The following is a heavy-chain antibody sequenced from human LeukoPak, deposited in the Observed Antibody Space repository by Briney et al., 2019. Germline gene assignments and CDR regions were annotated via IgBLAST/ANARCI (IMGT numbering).Heavy chain of an antibody. D-gene: IGHD6-19*01. Sequence: SETLSLTCTVSGGSISSYYWSWIRQPPGKGLEWIGYIYYSGSTNYNPSLKSRVTISVDTSKNQSSLKLSSVTAADTAVYYCARGRLLYSSGWPFDYWGQGTLVTVSS. CDR3: ARGRLLYSSGWPFDY. CDR2: IYYSGST. V-gene: IGHV4-59*01. J-gene: IGHJ4*02. CDR1: GGSISSYY.